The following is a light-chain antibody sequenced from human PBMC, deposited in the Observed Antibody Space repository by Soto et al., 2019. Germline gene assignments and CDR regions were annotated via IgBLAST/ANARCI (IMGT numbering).Light chain of an antibody. CDR2: GAS. CDR1: QSISTY. J-gene: IGKJ4*01. V-gene: IGKV1-39*01. Sequence: DIQMTQSPSSLSASVGDRVTITCRASQSISTYLNWYQQKLGKAPKLLISGASSLQGGVPSRFSGSGSGTDFTLNISSLQPEDFATYYCQQGSFTLTFGGGTKLEIK. CDR3: QQGSFTLT.